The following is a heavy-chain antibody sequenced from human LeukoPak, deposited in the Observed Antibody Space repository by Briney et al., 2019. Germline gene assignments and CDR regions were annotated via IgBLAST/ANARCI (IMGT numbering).Heavy chain of an antibody. CDR2: ISTTGRTT. D-gene: IGHD5-24*01. Sequence: GGSLRLSCAASGFTFSSYEMNWVRQAPGKGLEWVSYISTTGRTTYYADSVQGRFTMSRDNAKNSVLLQVNSLRADDAAVYYCAGKPRDGYFDGRFDFWGQGTLVTVSS. CDR3: AGKPRDGYFDGRFDF. J-gene: IGHJ4*02. CDR1: GFTFSSYE. V-gene: IGHV3-48*03.